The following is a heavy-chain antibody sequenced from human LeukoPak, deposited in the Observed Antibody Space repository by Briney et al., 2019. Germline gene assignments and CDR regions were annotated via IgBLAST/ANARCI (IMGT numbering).Heavy chain of an antibody. Sequence: SGGSLRLSCAASGFTFNIYAMHWVRQAPGKGLEWVTAISFDESNKYYADSVKGRFTISRDNSKNTLYLQMVSLRVEDTAVYYCASGGYCSGGSCYTLAFDIWGQGTMVTVSS. D-gene: IGHD2-15*01. CDR2: ISFDESNK. CDR1: GFTFNIYA. CDR3: ASGGYCSGGSCYTLAFDI. J-gene: IGHJ3*02. V-gene: IGHV3-30*03.